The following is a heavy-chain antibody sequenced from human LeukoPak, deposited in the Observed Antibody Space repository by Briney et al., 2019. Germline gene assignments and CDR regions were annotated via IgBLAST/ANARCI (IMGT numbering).Heavy chain of an antibody. CDR1: GGTFSSYA. J-gene: IGHJ4*02. D-gene: IGHD3-22*01. Sequence: SVKVSCKASGGTFSSYAISWVRQAPGQGLEWMGGIIPIFGTANYAQKFQGRVTITADKSTSTAYMELRSLRSDDTAVYYCARDLSETYYYDSSTDYWGQGTLVTVSS. V-gene: IGHV1-69*06. CDR2: IIPIFGTA. CDR3: ARDLSETYYYDSSTDY.